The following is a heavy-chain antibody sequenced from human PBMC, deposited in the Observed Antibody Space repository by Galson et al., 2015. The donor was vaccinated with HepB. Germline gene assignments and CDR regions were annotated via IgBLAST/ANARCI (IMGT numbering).Heavy chain of an antibody. V-gene: IGHV5-10-1*01. CDR3: ARHGGIAAAAREIDY. CDR1: GYSFTSYW. D-gene: IGHD6-13*01. J-gene: IGHJ4*02. Sequence: QSGAEVKKPGESLRISCKGSGYSFTSYWISWVRQMPGKGLEWMGRIDPSDSYTNYSPSFQGHVTISADKSISTAYLQWSSLKASDTAMYYCARHGGIAAAAREIDYWGQGTLVTVSS. CDR2: IDPSDSYT.